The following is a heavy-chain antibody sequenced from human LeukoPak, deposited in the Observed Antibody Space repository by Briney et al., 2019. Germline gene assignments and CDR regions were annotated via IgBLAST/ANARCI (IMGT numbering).Heavy chain of an antibody. D-gene: IGHD2-21*02. CDR1: GYTFTGYY. CDR3: ARDSVVTDHFDY. Sequence: ASVKVSCKASGYTFTGYYMHWVRQAPGQGLEWVGWINPNSGGTNYAQKFQGRVTMTRDTSISTAYMELSRLRSDDTAVYYCARDSVVTDHFDYWGQGTLVTVSS. V-gene: IGHV1-2*02. CDR2: INPNSGGT. J-gene: IGHJ4*02.